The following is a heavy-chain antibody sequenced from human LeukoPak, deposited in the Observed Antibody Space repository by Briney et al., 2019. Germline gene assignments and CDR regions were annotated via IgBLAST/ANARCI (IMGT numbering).Heavy chain of an antibody. V-gene: IGHV3-23*01. CDR1: GFTFSTYA. CDR2: ISDSGGST. D-gene: IGHD3-9*01. CDR3: AKELYDILTAIDY. J-gene: IGHJ4*02. Sequence: PGGSLRLSCAASGFTFSTYAMSWVRQAPGKGLEWVSVISDSGGSTYHADSVKGRFTISRDNSRNMLYLQMNSLRAENTAVYYCAKELYDILTAIDYWGRGILVTVSS.